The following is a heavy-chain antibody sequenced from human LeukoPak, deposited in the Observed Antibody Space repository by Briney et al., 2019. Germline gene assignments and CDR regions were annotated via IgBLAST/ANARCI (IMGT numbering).Heavy chain of an antibody. D-gene: IGHD6-19*01. CDR2: IKQDGSEK. CDR3: ARARYSSGWYGLPDY. Sequence: GRSLRLSCAASGFTFSTYWMSWVRQAPGKGLEWVANIKQDGSEKYYVDSVTGRFTISRDNAKNSLYLQMNSLRAEDTAVYYCARARYSSGWYGLPDYWGQGTLVTVSS. V-gene: IGHV3-7*01. J-gene: IGHJ4*02. CDR1: GFTFSTYW.